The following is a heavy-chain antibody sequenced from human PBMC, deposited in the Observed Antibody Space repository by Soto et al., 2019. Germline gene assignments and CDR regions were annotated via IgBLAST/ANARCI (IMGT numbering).Heavy chain of an antibody. CDR3: ASSQTTKYDFWSGYYAAFDI. V-gene: IGHV4-39*01. CDR2: IYYSGST. J-gene: IGHJ3*02. Sequence: PSETLSLTCTVSGGSISSSSYYWGWIRQPPGKGLEWIGSIYYSGSTYYNPSLKSRVTISVDTSKNQFSLKLSSVTAADTAVYYCASSQTTKYDFWSGYYAAFDIWGQGTIVTVSS. CDR1: GGSISSSSYY. D-gene: IGHD3-3*01.